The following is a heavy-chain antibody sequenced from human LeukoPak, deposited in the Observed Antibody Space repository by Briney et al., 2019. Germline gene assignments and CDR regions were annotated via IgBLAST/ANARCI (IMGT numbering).Heavy chain of an antibody. CDR2: IKSDGRT. V-gene: IGHV3-74*01. Sequence: GGSLRLSCAAAGFTFSNYWMHWVRQAPGKGLVWVSRIKSDGRTNYADSVKGRFTISRDNAKNSVSLQMNSLRAEDTGVYYCARAPSEIGGYYPEYFRHWGQGTLVTVSS. CDR3: ARAPSEIGGYYPEYFRH. D-gene: IGHD3-22*01. CDR1: GFTFSNYW. J-gene: IGHJ1*01.